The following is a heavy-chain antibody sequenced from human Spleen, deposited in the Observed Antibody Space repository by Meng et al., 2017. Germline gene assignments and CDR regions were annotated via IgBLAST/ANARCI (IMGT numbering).Heavy chain of an antibody. CDR2: ISAYNGNT. CDR3: ARAKYSETTGYYYYGLDV. Sequence: ASVKVSCKASGYTFTSYGISWVRQAPGQGLEWMGWISAYNGNTNYAQKLQGRVTMNTDTSTSTAYMELRSLRSDDTAVYYCARAKYSETTGYYYYGLDVWGQGTTVTVSS. CDR1: GYTFTSYG. J-gene: IGHJ6*02. D-gene: IGHD1-26*01. V-gene: IGHV1-18*01.